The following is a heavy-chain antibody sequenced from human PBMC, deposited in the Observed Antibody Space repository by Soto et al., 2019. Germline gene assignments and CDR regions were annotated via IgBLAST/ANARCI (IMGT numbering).Heavy chain of an antibody. CDR2: IKSDGSST. J-gene: IGHJ4*02. D-gene: IGHD2-2*01. CDR3: ARGRPAMPLICDY. Sequence: PGGSLRLSCAASGFTFSSYWMHWVRQAPGKGLVWVSTIKSDGSSTSYADSVKGRFTISRDNAKNTLYLQMNSLRAEDTAVYYCARGRPAMPLICDYWGQGNLVTVSS. V-gene: IGHV3-74*01. CDR1: GFTFSSYW.